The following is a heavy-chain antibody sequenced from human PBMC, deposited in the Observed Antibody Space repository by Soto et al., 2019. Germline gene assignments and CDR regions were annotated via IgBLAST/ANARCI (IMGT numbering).Heavy chain of an antibody. Sequence: EVQLLESGGGLVQPGGSLTLSCAASGFTFSSYAMSWVRQAPAQGLQWVSGISGSGGSTYYADSVKGRFTISRDSSKKTLYLQMDSLRVEDTAVYYCAKKADSSAPWGALDIWGQGTMVSV. CDR3: AKKADSSAPWGALDI. D-gene: IGHD6-19*01. V-gene: IGHV3-23*01. J-gene: IGHJ3*02. CDR2: ISGSGGST. CDR1: GFTFSSYA.